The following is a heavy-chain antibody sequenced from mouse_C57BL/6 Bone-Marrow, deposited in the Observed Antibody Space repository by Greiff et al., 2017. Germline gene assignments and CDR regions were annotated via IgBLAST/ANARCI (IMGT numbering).Heavy chain of an antibody. CDR3: ARESLLAMDY. Sequence: ESGPGLVKPSQSLSLTCSVTGYSITSGYYWNWIRQFPGNKLEWMGYISYDGSNNYNPSLKNRISITRDTSKNQFFLKLNSVTTEDTATYYCARESLLAMDYWGQGTSVTVSS. CDR1: GYSITSGYY. V-gene: IGHV3-6*01. J-gene: IGHJ4*01. D-gene: IGHD6-1*01. CDR2: ISYDGSN.